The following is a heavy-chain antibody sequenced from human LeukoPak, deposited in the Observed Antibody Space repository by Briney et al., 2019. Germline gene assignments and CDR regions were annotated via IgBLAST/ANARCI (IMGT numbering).Heavy chain of an antibody. Sequence: GASVKVSCTASGYTLTGYYMHWVRQAPGQGLEWMGWINPNSGGTNYAQKFQGWVTMTRDTSISTAYMELSRLRSDDTAVYYCARVNSGYDLGYFDYWGQGTLVTVSS. CDR1: GYTLTGYY. D-gene: IGHD5-12*01. V-gene: IGHV1-2*04. CDR3: ARVNSGYDLGYFDY. CDR2: INPNSGGT. J-gene: IGHJ4*02.